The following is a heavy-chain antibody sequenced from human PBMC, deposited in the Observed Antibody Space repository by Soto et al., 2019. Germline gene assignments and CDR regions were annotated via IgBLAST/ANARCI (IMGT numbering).Heavy chain of an antibody. J-gene: IGHJ3*02. Sequence: TGESLKISCKGSGYSFPNYWIGWVRQMPGKGLEWMGIIYPDDSDARYSPSFQGQVTISADKSITTAYLQWSSLKASDTAMYYCARHSHGASHHWVFAICGQGSMVIVSS. CDR2: IYPDDSDA. D-gene: IGHD2-8*01. CDR3: ARHSHGASHHWVFAI. CDR1: GYSFPNYW. V-gene: IGHV5-51*01.